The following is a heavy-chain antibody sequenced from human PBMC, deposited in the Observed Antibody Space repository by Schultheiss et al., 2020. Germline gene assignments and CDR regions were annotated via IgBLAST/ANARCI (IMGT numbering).Heavy chain of an antibody. D-gene: IGHD6-6*01. J-gene: IGHJ5*02. CDR2: IIPIFGTA. CDR1: GGTFSSYA. CDR3: ARGIYSSSALWFDP. Sequence: SVTVSCKASGGTFSSYAISWVRQAPGQGLEWMGGIIPIFGTANYAQKFQGRVTITADESTSTAYMELSSLRSEDTAVYYCARGIYSSSALWFDPWGQGTLVTVSS. V-gene: IGHV1-69*13.